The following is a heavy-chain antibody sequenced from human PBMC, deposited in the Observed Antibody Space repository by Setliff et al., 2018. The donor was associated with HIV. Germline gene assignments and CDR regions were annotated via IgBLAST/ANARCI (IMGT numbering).Heavy chain of an antibody. Sequence: HPGGSLRLSCAASRFTFSSYAMHWVRQAPGKGLEWVANIKQDGSEKYYVDSVKGRFTISRDNAKNSLYLQMNTLRAEDTAVYYCARDPGYGPFGVLTRKGPGYYYYYMDVWGKGTTVTVSS. D-gene: IGHD3-3*01. J-gene: IGHJ6*03. V-gene: IGHV3-7*01. CDR1: RFTFSSYA. CDR2: IKQDGSEK. CDR3: ARDPGYGPFGVLTRKGPGYYYYYMDV.